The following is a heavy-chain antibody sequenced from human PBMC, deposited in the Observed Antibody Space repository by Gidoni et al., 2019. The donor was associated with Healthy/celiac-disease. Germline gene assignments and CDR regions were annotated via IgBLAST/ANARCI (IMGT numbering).Heavy chain of an antibody. V-gene: IGHV3-9*01. CDR2: IRWNSGSI. J-gene: IGHJ5*02. CDR3: AKDISSGWPNWFDP. D-gene: IGHD6-19*01. Sequence: EVQLVESGGGLVQPGRSLRLSCAASGFTFDDYALHWVRQAPGQGLEWVSGIRWNSGSIGYADPVKGRFTISRDNAKNSLYLQMNSLRAEDTALYYCAKDISSGWPNWFDPWGQGTLVTVSS. CDR1: GFTFDDYA.